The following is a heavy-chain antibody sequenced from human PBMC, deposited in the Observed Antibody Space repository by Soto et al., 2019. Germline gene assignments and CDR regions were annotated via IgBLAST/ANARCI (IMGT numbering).Heavy chain of an antibody. CDR2: IYYSGST. Sequence: SETLSLTCAVSGGSISSYYWSWIRQPPGKGLEWIGYIYYSGSTNYNPSLKSRVTISVDTSKNQFSLKLSSVTAADTAVYYCARDLLWFGESGFYYYGMAVWGQGTTVTVSS. CDR1: GGSISSYY. J-gene: IGHJ6*02. CDR3: ARDLLWFGESGFYYYGMAV. V-gene: IGHV4-59*01. D-gene: IGHD3-10*01.